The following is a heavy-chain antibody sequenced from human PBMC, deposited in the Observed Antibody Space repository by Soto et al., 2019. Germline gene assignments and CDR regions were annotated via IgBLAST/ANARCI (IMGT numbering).Heavy chain of an antibody. CDR1: GFTFSSYA. V-gene: IGHV3-30-3*01. D-gene: IGHD2-15*01. J-gene: IGHJ4*02. Sequence: QVQLVESGGGVVQPGRSLRLSCAASGFTFSSYAMHWVRQAPGKGLEWVAVISYDGSNKYYADSVKGRFTISRDNSKNKLYLQMNSLRAEDTAVYYCARAACSGGSCNLGYWGQGTLVTVSS. CDR3: ARAACSGGSCNLGY. CDR2: ISYDGSNK.